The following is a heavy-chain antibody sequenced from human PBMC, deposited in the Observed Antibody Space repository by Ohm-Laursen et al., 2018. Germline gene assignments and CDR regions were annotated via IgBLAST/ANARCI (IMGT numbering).Heavy chain of an antibody. CDR1: GFTFNTFW. CDR3: ARDYGGPGSYFLI. V-gene: IGHV3-7*01. D-gene: IGHD3-10*01. CDR2: INQDGSEK. Sequence: SLRLSCAASGFTFNTFWMSWVRQAPGKGLEWVANINQDGSEKYYVDSVKGRFTISRDNAKNSLYLQMNSLRAEDTAVYYCARDYGGPGSYFLIWGQGTMVPVSS. J-gene: IGHJ3*02.